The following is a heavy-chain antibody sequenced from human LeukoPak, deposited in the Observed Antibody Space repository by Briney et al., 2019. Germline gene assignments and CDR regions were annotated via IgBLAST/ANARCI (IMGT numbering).Heavy chain of an antibody. V-gene: IGHV3-23*01. CDR2: ISGRDEST. CDR1: GLTFSNHA. D-gene: IGHD1-1*01. J-gene: IGHJ4*02. CDR3: AKVTGTTNY. Sequence: SGGSLRLSCAVSGLTFSNHALSWVRQAPGKGLEWVSAISGRDESTYYADSVKGRFTISRDNSKRTLYLQMSTLRAEDTAVYHCAKVTGTTNYWGQGTLVTVSS.